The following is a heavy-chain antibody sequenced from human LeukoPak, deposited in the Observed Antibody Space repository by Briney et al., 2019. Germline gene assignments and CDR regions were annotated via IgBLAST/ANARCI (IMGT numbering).Heavy chain of an antibody. CDR2: INHSGST. Sequence: GSLRLSCAASGFTFSSYAMSWIRQPPGKGLEWIGEINHSGSTNYNPSLKSRVTISVDTSKNQFSLKLSSVTAADTAVYYCARLGLWSYDYGVTSWGQGTLVTVSS. CDR3: ARLGLWSYDYGVTS. J-gene: IGHJ5*02. D-gene: IGHD4-17*01. V-gene: IGHV4-34*01. CDR1: GFTFSSYA.